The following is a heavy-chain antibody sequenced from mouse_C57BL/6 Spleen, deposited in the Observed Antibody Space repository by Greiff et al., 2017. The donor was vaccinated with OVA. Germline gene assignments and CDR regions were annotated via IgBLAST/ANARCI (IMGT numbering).Heavy chain of an antibody. D-gene: IGHD2-5*01. V-gene: IGHV5-4*01. CDR2: ISDGGSYT. CDR3: AREESNPYYYAMDY. Sequence: DVKLQESGGGLVKPGGSLKLSCAASGFTFSSYAMSWVRQTPEKRLEWVATISDGGSYTYYPDNVKGRFTISRDNAKNNLYLQMSHLKSEDTAMYYCAREESNPYYYAMDYWGQGTSVTVSS. J-gene: IGHJ4*01. CDR1: GFTFSSYA.